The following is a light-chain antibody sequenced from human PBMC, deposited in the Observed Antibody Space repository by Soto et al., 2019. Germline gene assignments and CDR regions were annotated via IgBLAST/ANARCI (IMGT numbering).Light chain of an antibody. CDR2: SDN. CDR3: AAWDDSLNGLVV. CDR1: NSNIGSNT. V-gene: IGLV1-44*01. J-gene: IGLJ2*01. Sequence: QSVLTQPPSASGTPGQRVTISCSGSNSNIGSNTVNWYQQLPGTAPKLLIFSDNQRPSGVPDRFSGSKSGTSASLALSGLQSEDEADDYCAAWDDSLNGLVVFGGGTKLTVL.